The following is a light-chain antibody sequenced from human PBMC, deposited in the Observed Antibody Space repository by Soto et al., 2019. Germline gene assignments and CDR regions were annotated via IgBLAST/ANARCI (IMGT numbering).Light chain of an antibody. CDR2: RAS. CDR1: QSVSSN. J-gene: IGKJ1*01. Sequence: EIVVTQSPATLSVSPGEGATLSCRASQSVSSNLAWYQQKPGQAPRLLIYRASTRATGVPARFSGSGSGTEFTLTISSLQSEDFAVYYCQQYNNWPPWTFGQGTKVEIK. CDR3: QQYNNWPPWT. V-gene: IGKV3-15*01.